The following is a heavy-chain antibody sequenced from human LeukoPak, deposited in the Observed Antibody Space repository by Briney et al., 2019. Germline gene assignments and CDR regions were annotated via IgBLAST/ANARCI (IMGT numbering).Heavy chain of an antibody. CDR3: ARAALGGYDYYKVSYCSGGSCYHRIHFDY. CDR2: INHSGST. Sequence: SETLSLTCAVYGGSFSGYYWSWIRQPPGKGLEWIGEINHSGSTNYNPSLKSRVTISVDTSKNQFSLKLSSVTAADTAVYYCARAALGGYDYYKVSYCSGGSCYHRIHFDYWGQGTLVTVSS. D-gene: IGHD2-15*01. V-gene: IGHV4-34*01. J-gene: IGHJ4*02. CDR1: GGSFSGYY.